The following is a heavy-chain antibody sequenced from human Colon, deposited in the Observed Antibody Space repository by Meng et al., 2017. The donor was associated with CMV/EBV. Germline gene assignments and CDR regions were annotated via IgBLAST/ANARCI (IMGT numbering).Heavy chain of an antibody. CDR1: GFTFSSYW. Sequence: GGSLRLSCAASGFTFSSYWMHWVRQSPGKGLVWVARIDSGESNRSDGSKTRYADSVKGRFTIFRDNAKNTLYLEMNSLRADDTAVYYCARSTSSQTDYRGWGQGTLVTVSS. CDR3: ARSTSSQTDYRG. J-gene: IGHJ4*02. CDR2: IDSGESNRSDGSKT. D-gene: IGHD4-11*01. V-gene: IGHV3-74*01.